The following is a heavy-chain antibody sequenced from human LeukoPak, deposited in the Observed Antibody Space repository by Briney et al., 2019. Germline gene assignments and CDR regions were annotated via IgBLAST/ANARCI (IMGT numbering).Heavy chain of an antibody. CDR3: ARPLYSGSYLDAFDI. Sequence: GGSLRLSCAASGFTFSDYYMGWIRQAPGKGLEWLSYISSSGSTIYYADSEKGRFTISRDNAKNSLYLQMNSLRAEDTAVYYCARPLYSGSYLDAFDIWGQGTMVTVSS. V-gene: IGHV3-11*01. D-gene: IGHD1-26*01. J-gene: IGHJ3*02. CDR2: ISSSGSTI. CDR1: GFTFSDYY.